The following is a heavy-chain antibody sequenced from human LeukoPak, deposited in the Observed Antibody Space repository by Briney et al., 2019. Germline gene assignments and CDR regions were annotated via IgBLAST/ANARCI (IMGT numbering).Heavy chain of an antibody. CDR3: ARVGNDYGDYSRRD. CDR1: GFAFSSYS. Sequence: GGSLRLSCAASGFAFSSYSMNWVRQAPGKGLEWVSSISSSSSYIYYADSVKGRFTISRDNAKNSLYLQMNSLRAEDTAVYYCARVGNDYGDYSRRDWGQGTLVTVSS. D-gene: IGHD4-17*01. CDR2: ISSSSSYI. J-gene: IGHJ4*02. V-gene: IGHV3-21*01.